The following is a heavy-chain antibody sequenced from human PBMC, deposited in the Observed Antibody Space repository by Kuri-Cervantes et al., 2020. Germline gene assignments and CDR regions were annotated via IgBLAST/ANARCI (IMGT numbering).Heavy chain of an antibody. CDR2: IYTSGST. CDR3: ARVMPGYSSGWDYYYYYMDV. Sequence: SETLSLTCTVSGGSISSYYWSWIRQPAGKGLEWIGRIYTSGSTNYNPSLKSRVTISVDKSKNQFSLKLSSVTAADTAVYYCARVMPGYSSGWDYYYYYMDVWGKGTTVTVSS. CDR1: GGSISSYY. D-gene: IGHD6-19*01. J-gene: IGHJ6*03. V-gene: IGHV4-4*07.